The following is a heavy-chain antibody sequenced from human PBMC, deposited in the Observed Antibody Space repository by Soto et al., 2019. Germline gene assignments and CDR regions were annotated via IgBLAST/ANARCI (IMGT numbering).Heavy chain of an antibody. CDR1: GGSISSGGYY. D-gene: IGHD3-10*01. Sequence: QVQLQESGPGLVKPSQTLSLTCTVSGGSISSGGYYWSWIRQHPGKGLEWIGYIYYSGSTYYNPSLKSRVTISVDTSKNQFSLKLSSVTAADTAVYYCARSDYGSGRMKLEYDYYYYYMDVWGKGTTVTVSS. V-gene: IGHV4-31*03. CDR2: IYYSGST. CDR3: ARSDYGSGRMKLEYDYYYYYMDV. J-gene: IGHJ6*03.